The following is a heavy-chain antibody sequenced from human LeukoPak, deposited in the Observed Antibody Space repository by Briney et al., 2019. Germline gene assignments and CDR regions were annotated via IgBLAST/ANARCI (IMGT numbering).Heavy chain of an antibody. D-gene: IGHD6-13*01. V-gene: IGHV4-38-2*02. Sequence: SETLSLSCTVSGYSITSGYYCCWIRQPPGKGLGWIGSIYHSGSTYYNQSLKSRVTISVDTSKNQFSLKLSSVTAADTAVYYCARASLIAAAVDYWGQGTLVTVSS. CDR2: IYHSGST. J-gene: IGHJ4*02. CDR1: GYSITSGYY. CDR3: ARASLIAAAVDY.